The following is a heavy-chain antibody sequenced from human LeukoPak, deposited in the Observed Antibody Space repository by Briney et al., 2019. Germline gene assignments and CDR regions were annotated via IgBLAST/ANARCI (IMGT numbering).Heavy chain of an antibody. Sequence: GGSLRLSCAASGFTFSSYEMNWVRQAPGKGLEWVSYISSSGSTIYYADSVKGRFTISRDNAKNSLYLQMNSLRAEDTAVYYCARVDYHDSSGFDWGQGTLVTVSS. V-gene: IGHV3-48*03. CDR2: ISSSGSTI. CDR1: GFTFSSYE. D-gene: IGHD3-22*01. CDR3: ARVDYHDSSGFD. J-gene: IGHJ4*02.